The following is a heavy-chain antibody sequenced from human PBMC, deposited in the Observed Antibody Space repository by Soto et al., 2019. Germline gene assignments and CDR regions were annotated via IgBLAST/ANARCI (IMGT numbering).Heavy chain of an antibody. CDR2: ISSSSSYI. V-gene: IGHV3-21*01. J-gene: IGHJ4*02. D-gene: IGHD6-13*01. CDR1: GFTFSSYS. Sequence: EVQLVESGGGLVKPGGSLRLSCAASGFTFSSYSMNWVRQAPGKGLEWVSSISSSSSYIYYADSVKGRCTISRDNAKNSLYLQMNSLRAEDTAVYYCARGIAAAGHDYWGQGTLVTVSS. CDR3: ARGIAAAGHDY.